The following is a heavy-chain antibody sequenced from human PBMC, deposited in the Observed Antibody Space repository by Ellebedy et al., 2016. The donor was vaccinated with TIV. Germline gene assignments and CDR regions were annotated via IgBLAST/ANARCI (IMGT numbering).Heavy chain of an antibody. Sequence: ASVKVSCXASGYTFTSYAMHWVRQAPGQRLEWMGWINAGNGNTKYSQKFQGRVTITRDTSASTAYMELRSLRSDDTAVYYCARVFGRYSFDGSAFWNFDDWGQGTLVTVSS. CDR1: GYTFTSYA. D-gene: IGHD3-3*01. CDR2: INAGNGNT. CDR3: ARVFGRYSFDGSAFWNFDD. J-gene: IGHJ4*02. V-gene: IGHV1-3*01.